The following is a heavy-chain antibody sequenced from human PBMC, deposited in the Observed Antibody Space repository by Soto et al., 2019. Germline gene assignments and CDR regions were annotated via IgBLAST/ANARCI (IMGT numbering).Heavy chain of an antibody. CDR3: ATLGASSRDDY. D-gene: IGHD6-13*01. CDR2: IYYSGST. V-gene: IGHV4-59*01. J-gene: IGHJ4*02. CDR1: GGSISSYY. Sequence: SETLSLTCTVSGGSISSYYWSWIRQPPGKGLEWIGYIYYSGSTNYNPSLKSRVTISVDTSKNQFSLKLSSVTAADTAVYYCATLGASSRDDYWGQGTLDTVSS.